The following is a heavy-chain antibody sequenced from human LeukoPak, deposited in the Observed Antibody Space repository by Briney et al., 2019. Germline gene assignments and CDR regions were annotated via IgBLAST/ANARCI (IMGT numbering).Heavy chain of an antibody. J-gene: IGHJ4*02. CDR1: GFTFSSYG. CDR3: AKDLYSSGLGIFGY. Sequence: GGSLRLSCAASGFTFSSYGMHWVRQAPGKGLEWVAVISYDGSNKYYADSVKGRFTISRDNPKNTLYLQMNSLRAEDTAVYYCAKDLYSSGLGIFGYWGQGTLVTVSS. D-gene: IGHD6-19*01. V-gene: IGHV3-30*18. CDR2: ISYDGSNK.